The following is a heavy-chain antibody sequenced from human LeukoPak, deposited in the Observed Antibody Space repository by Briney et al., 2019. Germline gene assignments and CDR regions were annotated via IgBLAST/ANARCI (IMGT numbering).Heavy chain of an antibody. Sequence: GGSLRLSCAASGFTFSDYYMTWIRQAPGKGLEWVSCISSSGSTMFYADSVKGRFTISRDNAKSSLFLQMNSLRAEDTAVYYCARVNRVTAIQELDYWGQGTLVTVSS. CDR1: GFTFSDYY. CDR2: ISSSGSTM. V-gene: IGHV3-11*01. CDR3: ARVNRVTAIQELDY. J-gene: IGHJ4*02. D-gene: IGHD2-21*02.